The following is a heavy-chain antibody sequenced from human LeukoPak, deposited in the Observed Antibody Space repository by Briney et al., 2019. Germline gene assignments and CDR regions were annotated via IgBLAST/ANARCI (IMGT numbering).Heavy chain of an antibody. V-gene: IGHV3-7*03. J-gene: IGHJ4*02. CDR2: IKRDGKEK. CDR3: AKDRD. D-gene: IGHD3-10*01. CDR1: GFTFSSYW. Sequence: GGSLRLSCVASGFTFSSYWMSWVRQAPGKGLEWVANIKRDGKEKHYVDSVKGRFTISRDNSKSMLFLQMNSLRAEDTAVYYCAKDRDWGQGTLVTVSS.